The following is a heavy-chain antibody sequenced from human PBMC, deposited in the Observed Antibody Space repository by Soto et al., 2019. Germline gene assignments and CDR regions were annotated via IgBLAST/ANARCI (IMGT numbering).Heavy chain of an antibody. J-gene: IGHJ1*01. CDR1: GGSISSYY. CDR2: IYYSGST. V-gene: IGHV4-59*01. D-gene: IGHD4-17*01. Sequence: SETLSLTCTVSGGSISSYYWSWIRQPPGKGLEWIGYIYYSGSTNYNPSLKSRVTISVDTSKNQFSLKLSSVTAADTAVYYCARETYGGNARYFQHWGQGTLVTVS. CDR3: ARETYGGNARYFQH.